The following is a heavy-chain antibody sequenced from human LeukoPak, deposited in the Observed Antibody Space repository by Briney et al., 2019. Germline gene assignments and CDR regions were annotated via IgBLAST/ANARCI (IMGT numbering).Heavy chain of an antibody. J-gene: IGHJ4*02. CDR2: ISYGGSNK. CDR1: GFTFSSYG. V-gene: IGHV3-30*18. D-gene: IGHD3-16*01. CDR3: AKGALGDAVFDY. Sequence: GGSLRLSCAASGFTFSSYGMHWVRQAPGKGLEWVAVISYGGSNKYYADSVKGRFTISRDNSKNTLYLHMNSLRAEDTAVYYCAKGALGDAVFDYWGQGTLVTVSS.